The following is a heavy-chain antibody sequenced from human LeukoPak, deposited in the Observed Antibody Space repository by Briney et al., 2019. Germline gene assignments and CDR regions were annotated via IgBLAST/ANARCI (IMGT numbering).Heavy chain of an antibody. CDR2: INHSGST. CDR3: ARGPVLLWFGSPGDAFDI. Sequence: SETLSLTCAVYGGSFSGYYWSWIRQPPGKGLEWIGEINHSGSTNYNPSLKSRVTISVDTSKNQSSLKLSSVTAADTAVYYCARGPVLLWFGSPGDAFDIWGQGTMVTVSS. D-gene: IGHD3-10*01. J-gene: IGHJ3*02. CDR1: GGSFSGYY. V-gene: IGHV4-34*01.